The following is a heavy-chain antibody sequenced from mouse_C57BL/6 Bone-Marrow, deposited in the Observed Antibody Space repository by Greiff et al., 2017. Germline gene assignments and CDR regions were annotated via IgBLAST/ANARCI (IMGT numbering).Heavy chain of an antibody. CDR3: ARRRFGYAMDY. V-gene: IGHV5-12*01. Sequence: EVKLMESGGGLVQPGGSLKLSCAASGFTFSDYYMYWVRQTPEKRLEWVAYISNGGGSTYYPDTVKGRFTISRDNAKNTLYLQMSRLKSEDTAMYYCARRRFGYAMDYWGQGTSVTVSS. J-gene: IGHJ4*01. D-gene: IGHD1-1*01. CDR2: ISNGGGST. CDR1: GFTFSDYY.